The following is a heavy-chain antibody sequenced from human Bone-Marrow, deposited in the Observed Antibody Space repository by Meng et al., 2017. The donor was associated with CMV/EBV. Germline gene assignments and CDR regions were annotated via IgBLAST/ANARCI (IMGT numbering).Heavy chain of an antibody. J-gene: IGHJ4*02. D-gene: IGHD5-24*01. CDR1: GGSISSGTSY. CDR3: ARDSDGYNSGFFDY. Sequence: SGGSISSGTSYWSWIRQHPGKGLEWIGYIYYTGSTYYNPSLRSRVSMSVDTSKNHFSLILTSVTAADTAVYYCARDSDGYNSGFFDYWGLGTLVTVSS. V-gene: IGHV4-31*02. CDR2: IYYTGST.